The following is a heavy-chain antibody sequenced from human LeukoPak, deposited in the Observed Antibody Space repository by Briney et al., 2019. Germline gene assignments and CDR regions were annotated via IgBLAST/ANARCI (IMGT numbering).Heavy chain of an antibody. V-gene: IGHV4-30-2*01. CDR1: GFTVSSNY. CDR3: ARDYDSSGGFDY. CDR2: IYHSGST. D-gene: IGHD3-22*01. J-gene: IGHJ4*02. Sequence: LRLSCAASGFTVSSNYMSWIRQPPGKGLEWIGYIYHSGSTYYNPSLKSRVTISVDRSKNQFSLKLSSVTAADTAVYYCARDYDSSGGFDYWGQGTLVTVSS.